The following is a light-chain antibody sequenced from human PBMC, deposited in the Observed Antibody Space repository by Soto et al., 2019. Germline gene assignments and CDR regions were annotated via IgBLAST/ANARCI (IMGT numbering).Light chain of an antibody. Sequence: QSALTQPASVSGSPGQSITISCTGTSRDVGGSNYVSWYQQHPGKAPKLMIYDVYNRPSGISNRFSGSKSGNTASLTISGLQAEDEADYYCSSHSSSGTLEVFGAGTKLTVL. CDR3: SSHSSSGTLEV. J-gene: IGLJ2*01. CDR2: DVY. CDR1: SRDVGGSNY. V-gene: IGLV2-14*03.